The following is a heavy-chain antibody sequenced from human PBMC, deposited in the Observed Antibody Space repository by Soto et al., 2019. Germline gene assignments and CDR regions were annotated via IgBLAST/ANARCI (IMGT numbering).Heavy chain of an antibody. CDR1: GASFSSYF. CDR3: ARGRTRPVRDVPRYYYYAMDV. D-gene: IGHD3-10*01. CDR2: INHSGRS. Sequence: QVHLQQWGAGLLKPSETLSLTCGVSGASFSSYFWTWIRQPPGKGLEWIGDINHSGRSKSHPSLKSRVTMTVDTSNYQFSLTLTSVTAADTAIYYCARGRTRPVRDVPRYYYYAMDVWGQGTTVTVS. J-gene: IGHJ6*02. V-gene: IGHV4-34*01.